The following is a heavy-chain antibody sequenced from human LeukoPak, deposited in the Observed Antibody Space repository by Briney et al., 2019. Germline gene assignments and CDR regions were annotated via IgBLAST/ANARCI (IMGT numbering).Heavy chain of an antibody. D-gene: IGHD6-19*01. Sequence: GGSLRLSCATSGFAFSDFWMSWVRQAPGKGLEWVANIKQDGSEKYYVDSVKGRFTISRDNAKNSLYLQMNSLRAEDTAVYYCARARFTGYSSGWYVYWGQGTLVTVSS. CDR2: IKQDGSEK. V-gene: IGHV3-7*01. CDR1: GFAFSDFW. J-gene: IGHJ4*02. CDR3: ARARFTGYSSGWYVY.